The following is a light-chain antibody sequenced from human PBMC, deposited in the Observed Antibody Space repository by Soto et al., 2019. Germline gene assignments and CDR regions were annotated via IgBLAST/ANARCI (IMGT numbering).Light chain of an antibody. V-gene: IGKV1-9*01. Sequence: IQLTQSPSSLSASVGDRVSISCRVSQGISTYLAWYQQKPGKAPKLLIYAASTLQSGVPSRFSGSGSGTDSTLTISCLQSEDFATYYCQQYYSYPPWTFGQGTKVDI. CDR3: QQYYSYPPWT. CDR2: AAS. CDR1: QGISTY. J-gene: IGKJ1*01.